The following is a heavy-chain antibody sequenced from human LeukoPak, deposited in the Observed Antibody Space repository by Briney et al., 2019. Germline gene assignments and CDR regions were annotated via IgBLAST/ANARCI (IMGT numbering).Heavy chain of an antibody. CDR2: IIPIFGTA. CDR3: ARRDWAHQDY. J-gene: IGHJ4*02. D-gene: IGHD3/OR15-3a*01. V-gene: IGHV1-69*13. CDR1: GGTFSSYA. Sequence: WASVNVSCKASGGTFSSYAISWVRQAPGQGLEWVGGIIPIFGTANYAQKFQGRVTITADESTSTAYMELSSLRSEDTAVYYCARRDWAHQDYWGQGTLVTVSS.